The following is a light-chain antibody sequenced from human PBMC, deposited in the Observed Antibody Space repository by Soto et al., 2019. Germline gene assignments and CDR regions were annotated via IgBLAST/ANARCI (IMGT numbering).Light chain of an antibody. J-gene: IGKJ3*01. Sequence: EIVMTQSPATLSVSPGERATLSCRASQSVSSNLAWYQQKPGQAPRLLIYGASTRATGIPARFSGSGSGTEFTLTISSLQSEDFAVYSCQQYNNWPTFVPGTKVDIK. CDR3: QQYNNWPT. V-gene: IGKV3-15*01. CDR2: GAS. CDR1: QSVSSN.